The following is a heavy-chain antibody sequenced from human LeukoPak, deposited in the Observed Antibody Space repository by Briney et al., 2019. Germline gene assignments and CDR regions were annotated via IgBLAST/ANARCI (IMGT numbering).Heavy chain of an antibody. CDR3: ARHAPMGYCSSTSCWGFDY. J-gene: IGHJ4*02. Sequence: SETLSLTCTVSGGSISSGSYYWSWIRQPPGKGLEWIGSIYHSGSTYYNPSLKSRVTISVDTSKNQFSLKLSSVTAADTAVYYCARHAPMGYCSSTSCWGFDYWGQGTLVTVSS. D-gene: IGHD2-2*01. V-gene: IGHV4-39*01. CDR1: GGSISSGSYY. CDR2: IYHSGST.